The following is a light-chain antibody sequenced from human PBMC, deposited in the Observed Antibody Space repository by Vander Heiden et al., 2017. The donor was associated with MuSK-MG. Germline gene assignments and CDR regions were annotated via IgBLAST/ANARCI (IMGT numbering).Light chain of an antibody. J-gene: IGLJ1*01. V-gene: IGLV2-14*01. CDR1: SSDVGGYNF. Sequence: QSALTQPASISGSPRQSITISCTGTSSDVGGYNFVSWYQQHPGKAPKLMIYDVSNRPSGVSNRFSGSKSGNTASLTISGLQTEDEADYYCSSYTSSGALVFGTGTKVTVL. CDR3: SSYTSSGALV. CDR2: DVS.